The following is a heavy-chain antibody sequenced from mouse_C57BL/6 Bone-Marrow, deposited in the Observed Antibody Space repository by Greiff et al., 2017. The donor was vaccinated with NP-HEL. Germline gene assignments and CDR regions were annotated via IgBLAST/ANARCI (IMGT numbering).Heavy chain of an antibody. Sequence: VQLQQSGAELVRPGASVKLSCTASGFNITDYCMHWVKQRPEQGLEWIGRIDPADGDTESAPKFQGKATMTADTSSNTAYLQLSSLTSEDTAVYYCTTWLLHNWYFDVWGTGTTVTGSS. V-gene: IGHV14-1*01. D-gene: IGHD2-3*01. CDR3: TTWLLHNWYFDV. CDR2: IDPADGDT. J-gene: IGHJ1*03. CDR1: GFNITDYC.